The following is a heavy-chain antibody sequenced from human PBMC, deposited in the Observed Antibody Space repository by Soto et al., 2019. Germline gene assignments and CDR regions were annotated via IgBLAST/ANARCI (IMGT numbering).Heavy chain of an antibody. V-gene: IGHV4-59*03. CDR1: GASISSYH. D-gene: IGHD6-6*01. J-gene: IGHJ6*03. CDR2: IHYSGSS. Sequence: SETLSLTCTFSGASISSYHWSWIRQPPGKGLEWIGYIHYSGSSNYIPSLKSRVTMSADTSKNQFSLRLSSVTAADTAIYYCASSIGDPFYYMDVWGKGTMVTVSS. CDR3: ASSIGDPFYYMDV.